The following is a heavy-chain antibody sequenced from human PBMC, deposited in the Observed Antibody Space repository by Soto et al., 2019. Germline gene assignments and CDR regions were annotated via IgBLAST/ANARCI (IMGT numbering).Heavy chain of an antibody. CDR3: ARGGKQWLVLLYGMDV. CDR1: GGSFSGYY. J-gene: IGHJ6*02. CDR2: INHSGST. V-gene: IGHV4-34*01. Sequence: SETLSLTCAVYGGSFSGYYWSWIRQPPGKGLEWIGEINHSGSTNYNPSLKSRVTISVDTSKNQFSLKLSSVTAADTAVYYCARGGKQWLVLLYGMDVWGQGTTVTVSS. D-gene: IGHD6-19*01.